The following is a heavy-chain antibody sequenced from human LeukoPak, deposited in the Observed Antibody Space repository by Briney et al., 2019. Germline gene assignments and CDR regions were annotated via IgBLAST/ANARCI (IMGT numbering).Heavy chain of an antibody. D-gene: IGHD6-19*01. CDR3: ARDPWEYSSGWYYFDY. J-gene: IGHJ4*02. CDR2: ISYDGSNK. CDR1: GFTFSSYA. Sequence: PGGSLRLSCAASGFTFSSYAMHWVRQAPGKGLEWGAVISYDGSNKYYADPVKGRFTISRDNSKNTLYLQMNSLRAEDTAVYYCARDPWEYSSGWYYFDYWGQGTLVTVSS. V-gene: IGHV3-30-3*01.